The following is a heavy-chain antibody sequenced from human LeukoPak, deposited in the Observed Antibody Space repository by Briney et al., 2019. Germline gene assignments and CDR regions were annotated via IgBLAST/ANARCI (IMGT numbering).Heavy chain of an antibody. CDR3: ARVSSSYTYGMDV. Sequence: GGSLRLSCAASAFTFDDYDMSWVRQAPGKGLEWVSGINWNGGSTGYADSVKGRFTISRDNAKNSLYLQMNSLRAEDTALYYCARVSSSYTYGMDVWGQGTTVTVSS. J-gene: IGHJ6*02. CDR1: AFTFDDYD. CDR2: INWNGGST. D-gene: IGHD2-2*02. V-gene: IGHV3-20*04.